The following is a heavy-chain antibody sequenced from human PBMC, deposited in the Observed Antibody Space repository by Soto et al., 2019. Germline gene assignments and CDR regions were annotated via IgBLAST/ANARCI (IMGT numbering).Heavy chain of an antibody. J-gene: IGHJ4*02. V-gene: IGHV4-38-2*01. CDR3: ASYPWAAGNDY. Sequence: PSETLSLTCAVSGYSISSGYYWGWIRQPPGKGLEWIGSIYHSGSTYYNPSLKSRVTISVDTSKNQFSLKLSSVTAADTAVYYCASYPWAAGNDYWGQGTLVTVSS. CDR2: IYHSGST. D-gene: IGHD6-13*01. CDR1: GYSISSGYY.